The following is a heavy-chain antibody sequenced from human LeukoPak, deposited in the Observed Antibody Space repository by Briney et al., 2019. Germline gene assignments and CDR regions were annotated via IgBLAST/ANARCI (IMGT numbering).Heavy chain of an antibody. CDR3: AREKEGFIWFGEMGHYGMDV. CDR1: GYTFTSYG. CDR2: ISAYNGNT. D-gene: IGHD3-10*01. Sequence: ASVKVSCKASGYTFTSYGISWVRQAPGQGLEWMGWISAYNGNTNYAQKLQGRVTMTTDTSTSTAYMELRSLRSDDTAVYYCAREKEGFIWFGEMGHYGMDVWGQGTTVTVSS. V-gene: IGHV1-18*01. J-gene: IGHJ6*02.